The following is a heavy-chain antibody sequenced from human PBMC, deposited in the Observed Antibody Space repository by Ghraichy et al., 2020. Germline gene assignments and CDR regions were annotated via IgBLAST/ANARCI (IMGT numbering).Heavy chain of an antibody. Sequence: SVKVSCKASGGTFSSYAISWVRQAPGQGLEWMGGIIPIFGTANYAQKFQGRVTITADESTSTAYMELSSLRSEDTAVYYCARIPRSNQLLYYYGMDVWGQGTTVTVSS. CDR3: ARIPRSNQLLYYYGMDV. CDR1: GGTFSSYA. J-gene: IGHJ6*02. CDR2: IIPIFGTA. V-gene: IGHV1-69*13. D-gene: IGHD2-2*01.